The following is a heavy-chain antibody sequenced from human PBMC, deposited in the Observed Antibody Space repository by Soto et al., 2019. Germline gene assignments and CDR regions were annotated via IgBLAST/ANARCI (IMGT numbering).Heavy chain of an antibody. J-gene: IGHJ6*02. V-gene: IGHV1-69*06. Sequence: GASVKVSCKASGGTFSSYAISWVRQAPGQGLEWMGGIIPIFGTANYAQKFQGRVTITADKSTSTAYMELSSLRSEDTAVYYCARAKKTTVAPKHYYGMDVWGQGTTVTVSS. D-gene: IGHD4-17*01. CDR3: ARAKKTTVAPKHYYGMDV. CDR2: IIPIFGTA. CDR1: GGTFSSYA.